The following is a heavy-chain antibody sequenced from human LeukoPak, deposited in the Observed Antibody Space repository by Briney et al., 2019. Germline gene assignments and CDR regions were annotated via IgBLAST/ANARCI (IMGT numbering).Heavy chain of an antibody. V-gene: IGHV3-33*01. CDR3: ARDGTYRSYRRSSNWFDP. Sequence: GGSLRLSCAASGFTFSTYGMHWVRQAPGKGLEWVAVIWYDGSNEYYADSVKGRFTISRDNSKNTLYLQMNSLRAEDTAVYYCARDGTYRSYRRSSNWFDPWGQGALVTVSS. CDR2: IWYDGSNE. CDR1: GFTFSTYG. D-gene: IGHD6-6*01. J-gene: IGHJ5*02.